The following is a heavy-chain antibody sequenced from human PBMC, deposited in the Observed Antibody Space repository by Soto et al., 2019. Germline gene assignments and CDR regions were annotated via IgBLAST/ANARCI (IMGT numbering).Heavy chain of an antibody. D-gene: IGHD3-10*01. CDR1: GGSISSYY. J-gene: IGHJ4*02. CDR2: IYYSGST. Sequence: PSETLSLTCTVSGGSISSYYWSWIRQPPGKGLEWIGYIYYSGSTKYNPSLKSRVTISVDTSKNQFSLKLSSMTAADTAVYYCTRGGSVRPLDYWGQGTLVTVSS. CDR3: TRGGSVRPLDY. V-gene: IGHV4-59*01.